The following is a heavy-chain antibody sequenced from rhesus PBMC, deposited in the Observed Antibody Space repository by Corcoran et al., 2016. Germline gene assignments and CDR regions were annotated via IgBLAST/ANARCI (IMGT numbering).Heavy chain of an antibody. CDR1: GDSISSGYYF. J-gene: IGHJ4*01. Sequence: QVQLQESGPGLVKPSETLSLTCAVSGDSISSGYYFWSWIRQTPGKGLEWIGYITYNGSTSYNPSLKSRVTISRDTSKNQFSLKLSSVTTADTAVYSCARDWGYWGQGVLVTVSS. CDR3: ARDWGY. D-gene: IGHD3-34*01. CDR2: ITYNGST. V-gene: IGHV4-122*02.